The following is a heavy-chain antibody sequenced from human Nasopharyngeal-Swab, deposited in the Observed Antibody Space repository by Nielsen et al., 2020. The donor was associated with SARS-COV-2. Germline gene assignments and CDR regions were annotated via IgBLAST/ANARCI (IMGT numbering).Heavy chain of an antibody. Sequence: GESLKISCVASGFTFSSYSMNWVRQAPGKGLEWVANIKQDGSEKYYVDSVKGRFTISRDNAKNSLYLQMNSLRAEDTAVYYCARDRNGFIYYYYGMDVWGQGTTVTVSS. CDR1: GFTFSSYS. J-gene: IGHJ6*02. D-gene: IGHD3-3*01. V-gene: IGHV3-7*01. CDR3: ARDRNGFIYYYYGMDV. CDR2: IKQDGSEK.